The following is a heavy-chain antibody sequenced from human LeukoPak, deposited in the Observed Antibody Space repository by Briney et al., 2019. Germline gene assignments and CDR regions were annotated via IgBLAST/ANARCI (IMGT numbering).Heavy chain of an antibody. Sequence: GASVKVSCKASGYTFTNYDINWVRQAPGQGLEWMGWMNPNSGNTGYAQKFQGRVTMTRNTSITTAYMELSSLRSEDTAVYYCARSEVGSTTLPIDYWGQGTLVIVSS. V-gene: IGHV1-8*01. CDR3: ARSEVGSTTLPIDY. CDR2: MNPNSGNT. CDR1: GYTFTNYD. D-gene: IGHD1-26*01. J-gene: IGHJ4*02.